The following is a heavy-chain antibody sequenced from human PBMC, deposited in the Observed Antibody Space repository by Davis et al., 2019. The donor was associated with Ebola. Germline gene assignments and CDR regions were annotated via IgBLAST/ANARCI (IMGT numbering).Heavy chain of an antibody. V-gene: IGHV1-2*06. Sequence: AASVQVSCKASEYTFTGYYMHWVRQAPGQGLEWMGRINPNSGGTNYAQKFQGRVTMTRDTSISTAYMELSRLRSDDTAVYYCARAGKEIVVVAFDYWGQGTLVTVSS. D-gene: IGHD2-15*01. CDR3: ARAGKEIVVVAFDY. J-gene: IGHJ4*02. CDR1: EYTFTGYY. CDR2: INPNSGGT.